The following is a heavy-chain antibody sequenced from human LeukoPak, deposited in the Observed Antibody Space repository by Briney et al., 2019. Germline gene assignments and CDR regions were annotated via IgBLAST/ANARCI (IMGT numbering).Heavy chain of an antibody. CDR3: ARTPIVGATSLDYYYGMDV. CDR2: MNPNSGDT. V-gene: IGHV1-8*01. Sequence: GASVKVSCKASGYTFTSYDINWVRQATGQGLEWMGWMNPNSGDTGYAQKFQGRVTMTRNTSISTAYMELSSLRSGDTAVYYCARTPIVGATSLDYYYGMDVWGQGTTVTVSS. D-gene: IGHD1-26*01. J-gene: IGHJ6*02. CDR1: GYTFTSYD.